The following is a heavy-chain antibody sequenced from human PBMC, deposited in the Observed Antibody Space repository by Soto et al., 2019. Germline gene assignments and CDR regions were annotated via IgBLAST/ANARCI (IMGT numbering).Heavy chain of an antibody. CDR1: GYSFTSYW. Sequence: GESLKISCKGSGYSFTSYWIGWVRQMPGKGLEWMGIIYPGDSDTRYSPPFQGQVTISADKSISTAYLQWSSLKASDTAMYYCARHGHFWSGYLSGSRYYYYGMDVWGQGTTVTVSS. CDR3: ARHGHFWSGYLSGSRYYYYGMDV. CDR2: IYPGDSDT. J-gene: IGHJ6*02. V-gene: IGHV5-51*01. D-gene: IGHD3-3*02.